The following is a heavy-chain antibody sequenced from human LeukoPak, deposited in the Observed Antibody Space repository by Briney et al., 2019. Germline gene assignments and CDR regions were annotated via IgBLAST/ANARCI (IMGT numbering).Heavy chain of an antibody. CDR3: ATLGYCSGGSCQPIGAFDI. V-gene: IGHV1-69*13. CDR1: GGTFSSYA. CDR2: IIPIFGTA. Sequence: ASVKVSCKASGGTFSSYAISWVRQAPGQGLEWMGGIIPIFGTANYAQKFQGRVTITADESTSTACMELSSLRSEDTAVYYCATLGYCSGGSCQPIGAFDIWGQGTMVTVSS. J-gene: IGHJ3*02. D-gene: IGHD2-15*01.